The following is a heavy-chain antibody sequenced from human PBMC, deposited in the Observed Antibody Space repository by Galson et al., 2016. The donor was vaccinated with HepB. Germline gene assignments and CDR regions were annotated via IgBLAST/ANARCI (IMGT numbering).Heavy chain of an antibody. J-gene: IGHJ5*02. D-gene: IGHD3-16*01. V-gene: IGHV6-1*01. Sequence: CAISGDSVSSNSAGWYWIRQSPSRGLEWLGRTYYRSKWHFDYAEDGSDKNYPGSVKGRFIISRDNSRNMLYLEVNSLRAEDTAVYYCARASTKGGTYCFDPWGQGTLVTVSS. CDR1: GDSVSSNSAG. CDR3: ARASTKGGTYCFDP. CDR2: TYYRSKWHF.